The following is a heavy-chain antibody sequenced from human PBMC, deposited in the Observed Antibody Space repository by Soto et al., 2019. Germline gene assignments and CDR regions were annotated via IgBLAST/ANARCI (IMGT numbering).Heavy chain of an antibody. D-gene: IGHD6-6*01. J-gene: IGHJ3*02. CDR1: GGSISSYY. V-gene: IGHV4-59*01. CDR2: IYYSGST. Sequence: KPSETLSLTCTVSGGSISSYYWSWIRQPPGKGLEWIGYIYYSGSTNYNPSLKSRVTISVDTSKNQFSLKLSSVTAADTAVYYCARVLGGIAARVNAFDIWGQGTMVTVSS. CDR3: ARVLGGIAARVNAFDI.